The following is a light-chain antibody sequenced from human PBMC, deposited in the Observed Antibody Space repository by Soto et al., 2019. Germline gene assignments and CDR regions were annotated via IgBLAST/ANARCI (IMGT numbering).Light chain of an antibody. CDR1: QSVTSNY. CDR3: QQYGSSSYT. Sequence: IVLTQSPGTPSLSPGERATLFCRASQSVTSNYFAWYQQKPGQAPRLLIYGISDRATGIPDRFSGSGSGTDFTLTISRLEPEDFAVYYCQQYGSSSYTFGQGTKVDIK. J-gene: IGKJ2*01. CDR2: GIS. V-gene: IGKV3-20*01.